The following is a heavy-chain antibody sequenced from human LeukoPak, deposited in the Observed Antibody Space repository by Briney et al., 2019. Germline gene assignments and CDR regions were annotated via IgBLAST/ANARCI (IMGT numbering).Heavy chain of an antibody. D-gene: IGHD2-2*01. CDR2: IIPIFGTA. CDR1: GGTFSSYA. V-gene: IGHV1-69*13. Sequence: SVKVSCKASGGTFSSYAISWVRQAPGQGLEWMGGIIPIFGTANYAQKFQGRVTITADESTSTAYMELSSLRSEDTAVYYCARVLDHCSSTSCYGALNWFDPWGQGTLVTVSS. CDR3: ARVLDHCSSTSCYGALNWFDP. J-gene: IGHJ5*02.